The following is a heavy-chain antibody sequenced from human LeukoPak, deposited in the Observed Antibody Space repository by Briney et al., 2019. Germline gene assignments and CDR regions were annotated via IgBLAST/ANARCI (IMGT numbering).Heavy chain of an antibody. Sequence: SVKVSCKASGGTFSSYAISWVRQAPGQGLEWMGRIIRIFGTANYAQKFQGRVTITTDESTSTAYMELSSLRSEDTAVYYCARDAWNTAMPNYWGQGTLVTVSS. V-gene: IGHV1-69*05. CDR2: IIRIFGTA. J-gene: IGHJ4*02. CDR1: GGTFSSYA. D-gene: IGHD5-18*01. CDR3: ARDAWNTAMPNY.